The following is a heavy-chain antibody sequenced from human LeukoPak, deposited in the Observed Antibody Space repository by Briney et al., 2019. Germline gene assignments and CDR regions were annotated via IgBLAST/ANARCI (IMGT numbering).Heavy chain of an antibody. CDR2: INHSGST. Sequence: SETLSLTCAVSGGSFSGYYWSWIRQPPGQGLEWIGEINHSGSTNYNPSLKRRVTISVDTSKNQFSLKRSSVTAADTAVYYCARGKGAAAWYYYGMDVWGQGTTVTVSS. CDR1: GGSFSGYY. D-gene: IGHD6-13*01. CDR3: ARGKGAAAWYYYGMDV. J-gene: IGHJ6*02. V-gene: IGHV4-34*01.